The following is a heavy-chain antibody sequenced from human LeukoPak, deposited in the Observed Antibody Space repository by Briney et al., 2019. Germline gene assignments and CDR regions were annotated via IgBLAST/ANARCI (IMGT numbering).Heavy chain of an antibody. CDR1: GFTFSSYE. CDR2: ISSSGSTI. J-gene: IGHJ6*03. D-gene: IGHD2-21*01. CDR3: ARDDSYYYYYMDV. V-gene: IGHV3-48*03. Sequence: PGGSLRLSCAASGFTFSSYEMNWVRQAPGKGLEWVSYISSSGSTIYYADSVKGRFTISRDNSKNSLYLQMNSLRAEDTAVYYCARDDSYYYYYMDVWGKGTTVTISS.